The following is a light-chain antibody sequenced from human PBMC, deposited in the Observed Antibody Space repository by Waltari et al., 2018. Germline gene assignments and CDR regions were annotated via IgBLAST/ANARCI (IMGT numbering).Light chain of an antibody. Sequence: EIVMTQSPATLSVSPGARATLSCRASQSVDSNLAWYQQKPGQAPRLLIYGASPRATGVPARFSGSGSGTEFTLTISSLQSEDFAVYYCQQYNSWPITFGQGTRLEIK. CDR1: QSVDSN. V-gene: IGKV3-15*01. CDR3: QQYNSWPIT. CDR2: GAS. J-gene: IGKJ5*01.